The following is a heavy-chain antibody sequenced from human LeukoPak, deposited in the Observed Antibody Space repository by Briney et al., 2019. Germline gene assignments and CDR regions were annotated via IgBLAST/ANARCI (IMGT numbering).Heavy chain of an antibody. J-gene: IGHJ2*01. D-gene: IGHD3-22*01. CDR1: CGSLSSCIYY. Sequence: EALFLTCTVSCGSLSSCIYYWGWVRPPPGEGLGGIWGIYFSGSTYYNPSLKSRVTISVDTSKNQFSLKLSSVTAADTAVYYCARAPYYYDSSGYSHWYFDLWGRGTLVTVSS. CDR2: IYFSGST. V-gene: IGHV4-39*01. CDR3: ARAPYYYDSSGYSHWYFDL.